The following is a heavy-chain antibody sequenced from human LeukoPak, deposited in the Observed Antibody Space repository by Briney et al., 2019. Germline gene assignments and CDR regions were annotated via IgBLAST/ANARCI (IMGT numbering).Heavy chain of an antibody. CDR3: ARKALPGNWFDP. Sequence: SETLSLTCTVSGDSFSSYYWSWIRQPAGKGLEWIGRIYASGSTNYNPSLKSRVTMSLDTSKNQFSLNLSSVTAADTAVYYCARKALPGNWFDPWGQGTLVTVSS. J-gene: IGHJ5*02. CDR2: IYASGST. CDR1: GDSFSSYY. V-gene: IGHV4-4*07.